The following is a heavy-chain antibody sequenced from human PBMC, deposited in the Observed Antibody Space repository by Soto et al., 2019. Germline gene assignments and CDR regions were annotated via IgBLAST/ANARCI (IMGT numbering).Heavy chain of an antibody. J-gene: IGHJ6*02. Sequence: QVQLVESGGGVVQPGRSLRLSCAASGFTFSSYGMHWVRQAPGKGLEWVAVISYDGRNKYYADSVKGRFTISRDKSKNTLYLQMDRLRAEDKGVYYCAKTRGGQGDIVVVPAARYGMDVWGQGTTVTVSS. CDR3: AKTRGGQGDIVVVPAARYGMDV. CDR2: ISYDGRNK. CDR1: GFTFSSYG. D-gene: IGHD2-2*01. V-gene: IGHV3-30*18.